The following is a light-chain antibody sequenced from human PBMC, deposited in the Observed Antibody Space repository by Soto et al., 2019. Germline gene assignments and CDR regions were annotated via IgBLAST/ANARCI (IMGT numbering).Light chain of an antibody. V-gene: IGKV1-5*03. Sequence: DIQMTQSPSTLSSSLGDSVTITCRASQSISSWLAWYQQKPGKAPKLLIYKASSLESGVPSRFSGSGSGTEFTLTIRSLQPDDFATYYCQQYNSYWTCGQGTKVDIK. CDR2: KAS. J-gene: IGKJ1*01. CDR1: QSISSW. CDR3: QQYNSYWT.